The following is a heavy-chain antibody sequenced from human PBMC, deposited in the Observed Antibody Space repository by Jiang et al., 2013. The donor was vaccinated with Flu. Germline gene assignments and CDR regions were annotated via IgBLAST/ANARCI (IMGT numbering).Heavy chain of an antibody. J-gene: IGHJ4*02. Sequence: GSGLVKPSETLSLTCTVSGDSISGYFWSWIRQPPGKGLEWIGYIYDDGSTNYNPSLKSRATISLDTSKNQFSLKLTSVTAADTAVYYCARVDTHMVPGHFDCWGPGTLVTVSS. CDR3: ARVDTHMVPGHFDC. V-gene: IGHV4-59*01. CDR1: GDSISGYF. D-gene: IGHD5-18*01. CDR2: IYDDGST.